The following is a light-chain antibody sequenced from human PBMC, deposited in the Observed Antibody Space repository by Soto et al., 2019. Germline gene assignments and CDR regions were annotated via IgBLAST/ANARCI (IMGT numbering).Light chain of an antibody. CDR3: HQYDSSPLT. CDR1: QSVSSSY. Sequence: EIVLTQSPGTLSLSPGERATLSCRASQSVSSSYLAWYQQTPGQAPRLLIYGASSRATGIPDRFSGSGSGKDFSLTISKLETEDFAVYYCHQYDSSPLTCGGGTVVEIK. CDR2: GAS. V-gene: IGKV3-20*01. J-gene: IGKJ4*01.